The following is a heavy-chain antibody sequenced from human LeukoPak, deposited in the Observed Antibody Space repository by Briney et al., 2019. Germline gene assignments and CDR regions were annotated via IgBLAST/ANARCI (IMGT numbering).Heavy chain of an antibody. D-gene: IGHD1-7*01. CDR1: GLTLDNYW. CDR3: ARGTSALDY. Sequence: GGSLRLSCAASGLTLDNYWMHWVRQVPGKGLEWVSSISSSSSYIYYADSVKGRFTISRDNAKNSLYLQMNSLRAEDMAVYYCARGTSALDYWGQGTLVTVSS. J-gene: IGHJ4*02. V-gene: IGHV3-21*01. CDR2: ISSSSSYI.